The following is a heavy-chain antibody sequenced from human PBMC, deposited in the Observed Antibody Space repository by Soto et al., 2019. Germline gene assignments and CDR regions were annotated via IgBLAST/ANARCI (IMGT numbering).Heavy chain of an antibody. D-gene: IGHD3-22*01. Sequence: EVQLLESGGGLVQPGGSLRLSCAASGFTFSSYAMSWVRQAPGKGLEWVSAISGSGGSTYYADSVKGRFTISRDNSKNTLYLQMNSLRAEDTAVYYCAKSIYYDSSGYYQTKYYFDYWGQGTLVTVSS. CDR1: GFTFSSYA. J-gene: IGHJ4*02. CDR2: ISGSGGST. CDR3: AKSIYYDSSGYYQTKYYFDY. V-gene: IGHV3-23*01.